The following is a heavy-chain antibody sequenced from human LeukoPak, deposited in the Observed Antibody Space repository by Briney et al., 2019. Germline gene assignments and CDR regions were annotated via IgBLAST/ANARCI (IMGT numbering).Heavy chain of an antibody. J-gene: IGHJ4*02. V-gene: IGHV1-69*13. D-gene: IGHD5-12*01. CDR3: ARGEGNSGYDPYFDY. Sequence: GASVKVSCKASGGTFSSYAISWVRQAPGQGLEWMGGIIPIFGTANYAQKFQGRVTITADESTSTAYMELSSLRSEDTAVYYCARGEGNSGYDPYFDYWGPGTLVTVSS. CDR2: IIPIFGTA. CDR1: GGTFSSYA.